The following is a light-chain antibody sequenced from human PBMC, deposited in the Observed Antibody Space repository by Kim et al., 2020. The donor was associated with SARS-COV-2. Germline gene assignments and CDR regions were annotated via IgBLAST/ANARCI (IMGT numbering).Light chain of an antibody. J-gene: IGKJ5*01. CDR2: HTS. Sequence: EIVMTQSPATLSVSPGESATLSCRASQSASRNLAWYQHRPGQTPGLLIYHTSTRASGVPARFTGSGSGTEFTLTINSLQSDDFAIYYCQQYNNWPAITFGQGTRLEIK. CDR3: QQYNNWPAIT. CDR1: QSASRN. V-gene: IGKV3-15*01.